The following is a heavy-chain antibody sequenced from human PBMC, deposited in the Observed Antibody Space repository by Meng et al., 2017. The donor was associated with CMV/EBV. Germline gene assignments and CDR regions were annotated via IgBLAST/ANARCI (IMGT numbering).Heavy chain of an antibody. V-gene: IGHV1-46*01. CDR3: ATDILTHFDY. J-gene: IGHJ4*02. CDR2: INPSGGST. D-gene: IGHD3-9*01. Sequence: VQLVQQGAEGKKPGASVKVSCKASGYTFTSYYMHWVRQAPGQGLEWMGIINPSGGSTSYAQKFQGRVTMTRDTSTSTVYMELSSLRSDDTAVYYCATDILTHFDYWGQGTLVTVSS. CDR1: GYTFTSYY.